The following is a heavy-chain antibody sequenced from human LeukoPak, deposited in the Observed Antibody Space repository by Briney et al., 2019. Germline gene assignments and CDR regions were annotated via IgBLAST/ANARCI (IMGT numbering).Heavy chain of an antibody. V-gene: IGHV4-59*01. CDR2: IYYSGST. Sequence: KSSETLSLTCTVSGGSISSYYWSWIRQPPGKGLEWIGYIYYSGSTNYNPSLKSRVTISVDTSKNQFPLKLSSVTAADTAVYYCAREYSSGPNIFDYWGQGTLVTVSS. CDR1: GGSISSYY. CDR3: AREYSSGPNIFDY. D-gene: IGHD6-19*01. J-gene: IGHJ4*02.